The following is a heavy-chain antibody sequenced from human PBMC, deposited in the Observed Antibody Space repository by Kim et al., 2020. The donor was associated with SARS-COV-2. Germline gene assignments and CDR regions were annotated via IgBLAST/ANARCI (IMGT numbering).Heavy chain of an antibody. D-gene: IGHD1-26*01. Sequence: ASVKVSCKASGYTFTGYYMHWVRQAPGQGLEWMGWINPNSGGTNYAQKFQGRVTMTRDTSISTAYMELSRLRSDDTAVYYCARLVFTGSYPLFDYWGQGTLVTVSS. J-gene: IGHJ4*02. V-gene: IGHV1-2*02. CDR1: GYTFTGYY. CDR2: INPNSGGT. CDR3: ARLVFTGSYPLFDY.